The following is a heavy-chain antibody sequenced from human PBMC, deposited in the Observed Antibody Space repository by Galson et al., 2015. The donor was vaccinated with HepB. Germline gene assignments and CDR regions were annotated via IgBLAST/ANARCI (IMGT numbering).Heavy chain of an antibody. CDR3: AREKSDYGGNSVAVWYFDY. J-gene: IGHJ4*02. CDR1: GGTFSSYA. D-gene: IGHD4-23*01. V-gene: IGHV1-69*04. CDR2: IIPILGIA. Sequence: SVKVSCKASGGTFSSYAISWVRQAPGQGLEWMGRIIPILGIANYAQKFQGRVTITADKSTSTAYMELSSLRSEDTAVYYCAREKSDYGGNSVAVWYFDYWGQGTLVTVSS.